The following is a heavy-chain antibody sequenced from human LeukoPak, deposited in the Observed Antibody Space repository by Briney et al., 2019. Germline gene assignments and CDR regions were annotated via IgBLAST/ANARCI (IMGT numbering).Heavy chain of an antibody. D-gene: IGHD3-16*01. J-gene: IGHJ4*02. CDR1: GFTFSNYG. V-gene: IGHV3-23*01. CDR2: ISGSGGTT. CDR3: AKSGITFGGPFDY. Sequence: GRSLRPSCAASGFTFSNYGMNWVRQAPGKGLEWVSVISGSGGTTYYADSVKGRFTISRDNSKNTLYLQMNSLRAEDTAVYYCAKSGITFGGPFDYWGQGTLVTVSS.